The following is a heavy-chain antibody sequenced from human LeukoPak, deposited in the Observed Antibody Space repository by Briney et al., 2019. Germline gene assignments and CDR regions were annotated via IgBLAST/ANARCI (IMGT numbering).Heavy chain of an antibody. Sequence: QSGGSLRLSCAASGFTFDDYGMSWVRQAPGKGLEWVSTISGSDSSTHYADSVKGRFTISRDNSKNTLYLQMNSLRADDTAVYYCAKSGYNRFDYWGQGTLVTVSS. D-gene: IGHD5-24*01. CDR1: GFTFDDYG. CDR2: ISGSDSST. CDR3: AKSGYNRFDY. V-gene: IGHV3-23*01. J-gene: IGHJ4*02.